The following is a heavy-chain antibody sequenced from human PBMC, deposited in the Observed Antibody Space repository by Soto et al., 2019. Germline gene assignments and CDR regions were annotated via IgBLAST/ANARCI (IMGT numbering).Heavy chain of an antibody. V-gene: IGHV4-31*03. CDR3: ARSEYYDSSGYPFDY. Sequence: QVQLQESGPGLVKPSQTLSLTCTVSGGSISGGGDYWNWIRQHPGKGLEWIGYIYYSGSTYYNPSLKRRVTISVDTSKKQFSLKLSSVTAADTAVYYCARSEYYDSSGYPFDYWGQGTLVTVSS. J-gene: IGHJ4*02. D-gene: IGHD3-22*01. CDR2: IYYSGST. CDR1: GGSISGGGDY.